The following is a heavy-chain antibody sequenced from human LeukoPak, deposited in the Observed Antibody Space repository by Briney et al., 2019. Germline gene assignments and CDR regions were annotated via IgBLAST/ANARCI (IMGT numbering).Heavy chain of an antibody. CDR1: GFTFSSYA. Sequence: PGGSLRLSCAASGFTFSSYAMSWVRQAPGKGLEWVSAISGSGGSTYYADSVKGRFTISRDNSKNTLYLQMNSLRAEDTAVYYCARGGNGYSIQRNFDYWGQGTLVTVSS. J-gene: IGHJ4*02. CDR2: ISGSGGST. CDR3: ARGGNGYSIQRNFDY. D-gene: IGHD5-24*01. V-gene: IGHV3-23*01.